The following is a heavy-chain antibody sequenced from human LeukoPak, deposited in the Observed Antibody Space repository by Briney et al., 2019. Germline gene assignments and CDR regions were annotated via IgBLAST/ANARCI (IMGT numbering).Heavy chain of an antibody. J-gene: IGHJ4*02. V-gene: IGHV4-39*07. CDR1: GGSISSSSYY. D-gene: IGHD3-16*02. CDR3: ARRSVIPFDY. Sequence: SETLSLTCTVSGGSISSSSYYWGWIRQPPGKGLEWIGSIYYSGSTYYNPSLKSRVTISVDTSKNQFSLKLSSVTAADTAVYYCARRSVIPFDYWGQGTLVTVSS. CDR2: IYYSGST.